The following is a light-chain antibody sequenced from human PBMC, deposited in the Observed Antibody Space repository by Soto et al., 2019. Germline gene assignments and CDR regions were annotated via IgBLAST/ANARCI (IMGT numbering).Light chain of an antibody. CDR2: DVS. Sequence: NQPAAGSGAPGKSVRMFRTGNSSDVGTHHFVSWYQQHPGKAPKLIIYDVSNRPSGVSDRFFGSKSGNTASLTISGLQAEDEADYYCSSFTTTNTYVFGTGTKVTVL. V-gene: IGLV2-14*03. J-gene: IGLJ1*01. CDR1: SSDVGTHHF. CDR3: SSFTTTNTYV.